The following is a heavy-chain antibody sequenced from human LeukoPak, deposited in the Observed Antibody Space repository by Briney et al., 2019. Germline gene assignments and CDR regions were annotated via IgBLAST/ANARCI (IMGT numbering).Heavy chain of an antibody. D-gene: IGHD5-24*01. CDR3: ASTRRDGYNPTTFDY. CDR1: GGSISNYV. J-gene: IGHJ4*02. CDR2: ISYSGST. Sequence: SETLSLTCTVSGGSISNYVLSWIRQPPGKGLEWIGDISYSGSTNDNPALKSRGTISLRTSKNHFSLNPTSVHAADTAVYYCASTRRDGYNPTTFDYWGQGTLVTVSS. V-gene: IGHV4-59*08.